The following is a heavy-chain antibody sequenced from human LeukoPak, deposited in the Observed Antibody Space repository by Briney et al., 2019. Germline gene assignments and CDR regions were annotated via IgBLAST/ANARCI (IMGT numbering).Heavy chain of an antibody. CDR1: GGSISSSSYY. V-gene: IGHV4-39*01. CDR3: ARPGRGSYSNWFDP. Sequence: PSETLSLTCTVSGGSISSSSYYWGWIRQPPGKGLEWIGSIYYSGSTYYNPSLKSRVTISVDTSENQFSLKLSSVTAADTAVYYCARPGRGSYSNWFDPWGQGTLVTVSS. J-gene: IGHJ5*02. CDR2: IYYSGST. D-gene: IGHD1-26*01.